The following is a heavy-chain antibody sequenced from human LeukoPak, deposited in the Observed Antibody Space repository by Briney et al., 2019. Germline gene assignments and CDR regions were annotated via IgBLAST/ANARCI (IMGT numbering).Heavy chain of an antibody. CDR3: AKAGLITMVRGVFFDY. CDR2: ISSSSSYI. CDR1: GFSFSSYW. J-gene: IGHJ4*02. V-gene: IGHV3-21*01. D-gene: IGHD3-10*01. Sequence: GGSLRLSCAASGFSFSSYWMSWVRQAPGKGLEWVSSISSSSSYIYYADSVKGRFTISRDNAKNSLYLQMNSLRAEDTAVYYCAKAGLITMVRGVFFDYWGQGTLVTVSS.